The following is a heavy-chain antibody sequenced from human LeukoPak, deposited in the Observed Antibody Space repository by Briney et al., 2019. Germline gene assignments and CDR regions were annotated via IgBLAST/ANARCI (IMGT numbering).Heavy chain of an antibody. CDR1: GFTFSSYG. CDR3: TKGPPYSGMDV. CDR2: ISFDGSKK. J-gene: IGHJ6*02. Sequence: GRSLRLSCAASGFTFSSYGMHWVRQAPGKALEWVALISFDGSKKFYADSVKGRFTISRDNSRNTLYLQMNSLRAEDTAVYYCTKGPPYSGMDVWGQGTTVTVSS. V-gene: IGHV3-30*18.